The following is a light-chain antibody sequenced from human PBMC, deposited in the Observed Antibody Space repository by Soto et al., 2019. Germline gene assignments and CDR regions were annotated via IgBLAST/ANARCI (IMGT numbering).Light chain of an antibody. V-gene: IGLV2-14*01. CDR2: DVS. CDR1: SSDVGGYNY. Sequence: QSALTQPASVSGSPGQSITISCTGNSSDVGGYNYVSWYQQHPGKAPKLMIYDVSNRPSGVSNRFSGSKSGNTASLTISGLQAEDEADYSCSSYTSSSTVVFVGGTQLTVL. CDR3: SSYTSSSTVV. J-gene: IGLJ2*01.